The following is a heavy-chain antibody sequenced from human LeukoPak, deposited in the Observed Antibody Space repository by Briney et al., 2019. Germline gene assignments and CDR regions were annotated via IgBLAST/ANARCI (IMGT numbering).Heavy chain of an antibody. CDR3: ATVFDF. CDR1: GFTLSSNW. V-gene: IGHV3-74*01. CDR2: IDDVGSGT. J-gene: IGHJ5*01. D-gene: IGHD2-21*02. Sequence: PGGSLRLSCADSGFTLSSNWMHWVRQVPGKGLEWVSRIDDVGSGTSYADSVKGRFTISRDDAKNTVYLQMNSLRAEDTAVYYCATVFDFWGQGTLVTVSS.